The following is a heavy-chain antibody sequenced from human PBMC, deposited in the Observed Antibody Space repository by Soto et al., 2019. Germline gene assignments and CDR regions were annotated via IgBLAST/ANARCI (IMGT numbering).Heavy chain of an antibody. D-gene: IGHD1-26*01. J-gene: IGHJ6*02. CDR3: ARAVGNYYGMDV. V-gene: IGHV3-11*06. Sequence: QVQLVESGGGLVKHGESLRLSCAASGFTFSDYYMNWIRQAPGKGLEWLSYSDGSSAYTNYAVSVKGRFTISRDNAKNSPLLQLTSLRDDDTAVYYCARAVGNYYGMDVWGQGTTVTVSS. CDR1: GFTFSDYY. CDR2: SDGSSAYT.